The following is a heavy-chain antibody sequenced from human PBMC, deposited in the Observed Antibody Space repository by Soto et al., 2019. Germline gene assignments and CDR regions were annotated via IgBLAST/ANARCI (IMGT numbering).Heavy chain of an antibody. CDR1: VVSISSGGYS. V-gene: IGHV4-30-2*01. CDR2: IYHSGST. D-gene: IGHD6-6*01. J-gene: IGHJ6*01. CDR3: ARGWGPARTGYYYGMEV. Sequence: PSETLSLTCAFSVVSISSGGYSCSWIRQPPWKGLEWIGYIYHSGSTYYNPSLKSRVTISVDRSKNQFSLKLSSVTAADTAVYYCARGWGPARTGYYYGMEVWWQGTTVNVSS.